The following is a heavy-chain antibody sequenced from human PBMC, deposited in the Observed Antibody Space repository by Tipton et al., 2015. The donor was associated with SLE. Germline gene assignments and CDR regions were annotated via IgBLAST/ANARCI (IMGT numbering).Heavy chain of an antibody. J-gene: IGHJ5*02. CDR1: GGSLSTHY. CDR2: IYNSGNT. Sequence: GLVKPSETLSLTCTVSGGSLSTHYWTWIRQPPGKGLEWIGYIYNSGNTKCNPSLKSRVTISVDTSKNQVSLKLDSVTAADTAVYYCARGWYSRNWEWWFDPWGQGTLVTVSS. V-gene: IGHV4-59*11. CDR3: ARGWYSRNWEWWFDP. D-gene: IGHD6-13*01.